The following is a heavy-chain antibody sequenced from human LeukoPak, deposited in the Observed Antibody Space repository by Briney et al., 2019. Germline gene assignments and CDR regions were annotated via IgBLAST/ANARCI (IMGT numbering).Heavy chain of an antibody. CDR3: ARSSGYLFDP. J-gene: IGHJ5*02. CDR2: IYYSATT. CDR1: GFTFSSYG. Sequence: GTLRLSCAASGFTFSSYGMSWVRQPPGKGLEWIGSIYYSATTYYNPSLKSRVSISVDTSKNQFSLKLSSVSAADTAVYYCARSSGYLFDPWGQGILVTVSS. V-gene: IGHV4-39*01. D-gene: IGHD3-22*01.